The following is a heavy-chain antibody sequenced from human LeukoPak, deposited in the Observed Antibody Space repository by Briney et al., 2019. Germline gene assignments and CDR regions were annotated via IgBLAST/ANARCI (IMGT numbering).Heavy chain of an antibody. Sequence: GGSPRLSCAASGFTFSSYAMHWVRQAPGKGLEYVSAISSNGGSTYYADSVKGRFTISRDNSKNTLYLQMSSLRAEDTAVYYCVKVGVLWFGELSYFDYWGQGTLVTVSS. CDR3: VKVGVLWFGELSYFDY. D-gene: IGHD3-10*01. V-gene: IGHV3-64D*06. CDR2: ISSNGGST. J-gene: IGHJ4*02. CDR1: GFTFSSYA.